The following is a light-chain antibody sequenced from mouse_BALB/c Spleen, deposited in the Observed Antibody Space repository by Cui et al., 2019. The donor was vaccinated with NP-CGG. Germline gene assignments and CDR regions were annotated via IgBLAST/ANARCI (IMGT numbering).Light chain of an antibody. Sequence: VVPQEPASTTSPGETVTLTYRSSTGAVTTSNYANWVQEKPDHLFTGLIGGTNNRVPGVPARFSGSLIGDKAALTITGAQTEDEAIYFCALWYSNHWVFGGGSKLTVL. CDR1: TGAVTTSNY. J-gene: IGLJ1*01. V-gene: IGLV1*01. CDR2: GTN. CDR3: ALWYSNHWV.